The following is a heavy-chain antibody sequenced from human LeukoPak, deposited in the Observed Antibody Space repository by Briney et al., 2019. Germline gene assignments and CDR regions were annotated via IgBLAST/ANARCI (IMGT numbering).Heavy chain of an antibody. Sequence: PGGSLRLSCAASGLTFSSYSMNWVRQAPGKGLEWVSYISSSSSTIYYADSVKGRFTISRDNAKNSLYLQMNSLRAEDTAVYYCARVELVRGNYYYYGMDVWGQGTTVTVSS. V-gene: IGHV3-48*01. CDR3: ARVELVRGNYYYYGMDV. D-gene: IGHD6-6*01. J-gene: IGHJ6*02. CDR1: GLTFSSYS. CDR2: ISSSSSTI.